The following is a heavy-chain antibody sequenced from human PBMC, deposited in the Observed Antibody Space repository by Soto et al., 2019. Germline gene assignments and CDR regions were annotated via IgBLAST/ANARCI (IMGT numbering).Heavy chain of an antibody. CDR2: ISYDGSSK. CDR3: ARGSGYYYYYMDV. D-gene: IGHD1-26*01. Sequence: GGSLRLSCAASGFTFSSYGMHWVRQAPGKGLEWVAVISYDGSSKYYADSVKGRFTISRDNSKNTLYVQMNSLRAEDTAVYYCARGSGYYYYYMDVWGKGTTVTVSS. CDR1: GFTFSSYG. J-gene: IGHJ6*03. V-gene: IGHV3-30*03.